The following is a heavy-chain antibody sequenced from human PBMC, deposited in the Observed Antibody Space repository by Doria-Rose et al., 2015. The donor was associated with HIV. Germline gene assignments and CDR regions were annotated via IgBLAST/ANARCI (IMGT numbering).Heavy chain of an antibody. Sequence: QVQLQESGAGLVKPSETLSLTCAAFGGSFSGYYWSWIRQPPGKGLEWIGETNHSGSTKYKTFLKSRVIISLDTSKNLFSADTAVYYCARGLLRGGWNDVDYYYGMDVWGQGTTVTVSS. CDR2: TNHSGST. D-gene: IGHD1-1*01. CDR3: ARGLLRGGWNDVDYYYGMDV. J-gene: IGHJ6*02. V-gene: IGHV4-34*01. CDR1: GGSFSGYY.